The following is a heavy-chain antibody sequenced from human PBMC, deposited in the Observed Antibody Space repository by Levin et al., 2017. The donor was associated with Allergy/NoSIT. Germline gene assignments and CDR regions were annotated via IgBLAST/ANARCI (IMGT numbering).Heavy chain of an antibody. D-gene: IGHD6-13*01. CDR3: AREASGSSPDY. V-gene: IGHV3-11*05. Sequence: GESLKISCAASGFTFSDYYMSWIRQAPGKGLEWVSYISSSSSYTNYADSVKGRFTISRDNAKNSLYLQMNSLRAEDTAVYYCAREASGSSPDYWGQGTLVTVSS. J-gene: IGHJ4*02. CDR2: ISSSSSYT. CDR1: GFTFSDYY.